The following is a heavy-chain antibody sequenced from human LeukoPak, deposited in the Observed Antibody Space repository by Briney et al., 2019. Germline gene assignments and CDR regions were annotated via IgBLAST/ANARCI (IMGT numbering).Heavy chain of an antibody. CDR1: GFSFSSYG. CDR3: ARDTLHPTPLHSYFDS. V-gene: IGHV3-30*02. CDR2: IRYE. D-gene: IGHD4-11*01. Sequence: GGSLRLSCAASGFSFSSYGMHWVRQSPGKGLEGVAFIRYEYYADSVKGRVTIARDNSKNTLYLQMSSLRAGDTAVYYCARDTLHPTPLHSYFDSWGQGTLVTVSS. J-gene: IGHJ4*02.